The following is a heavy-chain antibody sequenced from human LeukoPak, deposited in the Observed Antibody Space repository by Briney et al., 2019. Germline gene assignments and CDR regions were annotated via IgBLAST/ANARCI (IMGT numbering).Heavy chain of an antibody. D-gene: IGHD6-13*01. CDR2: INTNTGNP. J-gene: IGHJ6*03. CDR1: GYTFSSYA. Sequence: ASVKVSCKASGYTFSSYAMNWVRQAPGQGLEWMGWINTNTGNPTYAQWFTGRYVFSLDTSVSTAYLQISSLKAEDTAVYYCARGLGSSWAYSYMELWAKGTTVPVSS. V-gene: IGHV7-4-1*02. CDR3: ARGLGSSWAYSYMEL.